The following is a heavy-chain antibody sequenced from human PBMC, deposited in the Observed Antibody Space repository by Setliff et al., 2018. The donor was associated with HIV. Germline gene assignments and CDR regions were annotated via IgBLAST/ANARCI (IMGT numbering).Heavy chain of an antibody. CDR2: LYYSGST. V-gene: IGHV4-38-2*02. D-gene: IGHD2-2*01. Sequence: SETLSLTCTVSGDAISNGLYWGWIRQPPGKGLEWIGSLYYSGSTDYSPSLKSRVSISVDTSKNQLSLKLNSLTAADTAVYYCARDPGGLYCRSTTCQGGCFDPWGQGTLVTVSS. J-gene: IGHJ5*02. CDR1: GDAISNGLY. CDR3: ARDPGGLYCRSTTCQGGCFDP.